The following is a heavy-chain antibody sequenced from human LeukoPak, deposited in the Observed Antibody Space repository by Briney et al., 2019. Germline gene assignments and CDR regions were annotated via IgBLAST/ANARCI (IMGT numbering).Heavy chain of an antibody. CDR2: IWYDGSNK. V-gene: IGHV3-33*01. CDR1: GFTFSSYG. D-gene: IGHD6-19*01. CDR3: ARDSGDYFDY. J-gene: IGHJ4*02. Sequence: PGRSLRLSCAASGFTFSSYGMHWVRQAPGKGLEWVAVIWYDGSNKYYADSVKGRFTISRDNSKSTLYLQMNSLRAEDTAVYYCARDSGDYFDYWGQGTLVTVSS.